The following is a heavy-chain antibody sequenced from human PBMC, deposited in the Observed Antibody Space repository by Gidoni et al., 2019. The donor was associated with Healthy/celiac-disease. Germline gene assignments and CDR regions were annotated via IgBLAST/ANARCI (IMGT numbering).Heavy chain of an antibody. CDR1: GFTFSSYS. V-gene: IGHV3-21*01. CDR2: ISSSSSYI. D-gene: IGHD2-2*01. Sequence: EVQLVESGGGLVKPGGSLSLSCAASGFTFSSYSMNWVRQAPGKGLEWVSSISSSSSYIYYADSVKGRFTISRDNAKNSLYLQMNSLRAEDTAVYYCASDPAVVPAASFDPWGQGTLVTVSS. CDR3: ASDPAVVPAASFDP. J-gene: IGHJ5*02.